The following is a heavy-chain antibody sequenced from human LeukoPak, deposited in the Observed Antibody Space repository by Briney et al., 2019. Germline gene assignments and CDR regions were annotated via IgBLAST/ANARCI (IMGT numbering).Heavy chain of an antibody. CDR2: IWYDGSNK. V-gene: IGHV3-33*01. J-gene: IGHJ4*02. CDR3: ARDTLGYFDY. CDR1: GFTFSSYG. Sequence: QPGRSLRLSCAASGFTFSSYGMHWVRQAPGKGREWVAVIWYDGSNKYYADSVKGRFTISRDNSKNTLYLQMNSLRAEDTAVYYCARDTLGYFDYWGQGTLVTVSS.